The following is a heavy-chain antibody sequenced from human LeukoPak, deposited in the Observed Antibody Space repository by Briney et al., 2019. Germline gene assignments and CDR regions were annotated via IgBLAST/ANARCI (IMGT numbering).Heavy chain of an antibody. CDR1: RGSISSNTW. V-gene: IGHV4-4*02. D-gene: IGHD1-1*01. J-gene: IGHJ4*02. Sequence: PSETLSLTCAVSRGSISSNTWWSWVRQPPGKGLEWIGEIYRSGSTHYNPSLKSRVTISVDTSKNQFSLRLSSVTAADTAVYYCASRRFIRGTDVVNPFEYWGQGTLVTVSS. CDR2: IYRSGST. CDR3: ASRRFIRGTDVVNPFEY.